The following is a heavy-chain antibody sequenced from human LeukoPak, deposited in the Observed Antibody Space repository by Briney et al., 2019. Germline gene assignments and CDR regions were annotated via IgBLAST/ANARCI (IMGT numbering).Heavy chain of an antibody. D-gene: IGHD3-22*01. CDR1: GFTFSSYS. V-gene: IGHV3-48*04. CDR3: AKVGDTMVVVVNPFDY. J-gene: IGHJ4*02. Sequence: GGSLRLSCAASGFTFSSYSMNWVRQAPGKGLEWVSYINTGSSTMYYADSVKGRFTISRDNAKNSLYLQMNSLRAEDTAVYYCAKVGDTMVVVVNPFDYWGQGTLVTVSS. CDR2: INTGSSTM.